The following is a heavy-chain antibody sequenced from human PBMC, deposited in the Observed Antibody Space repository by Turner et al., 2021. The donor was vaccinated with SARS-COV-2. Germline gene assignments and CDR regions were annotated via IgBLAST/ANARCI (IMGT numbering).Heavy chain of an antibody. J-gene: IGHJ4*02. CDR3: ARSNYDFWSGYYTFYFDY. CDR1: GGSISSSRYY. CDR2: IYYSGST. D-gene: IGHD3-3*01. V-gene: IGHV4-39*01. Sequence: QLQLQESGPGLVKPSETLSLTCTVSGGSISSSRYYWGWIRQPPGKELEWVGSIYYSGSTYYNPSLKSRVTISVDTYKNQFSLKLSSVTAADTAVYYCARSNYDFWSGYYTFYFDYWGQGTLVTVSS.